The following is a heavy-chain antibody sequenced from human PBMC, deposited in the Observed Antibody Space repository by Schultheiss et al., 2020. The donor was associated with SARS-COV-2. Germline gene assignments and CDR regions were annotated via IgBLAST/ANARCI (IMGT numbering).Heavy chain of an antibody. J-gene: IGHJ6*02. V-gene: IGHV3-7*02. CDR1: GGSISSSNW. CDR2: IKQDGSEK. D-gene: IGHD4-11*01. CDR3: AKGGVVTRYYGMDV. Sequence: LSLTCAVSGGSISSSNWWSWVRQAPGKGLEWVANIKQDGSEKYYVDSVKGRFTISRDNAKNSLYLQMNSLRAEDTAVYYCAKGGVVTRYYGMDVWGQGTTVTVSS.